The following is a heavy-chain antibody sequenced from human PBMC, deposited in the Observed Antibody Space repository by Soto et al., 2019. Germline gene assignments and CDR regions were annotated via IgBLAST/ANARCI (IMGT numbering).Heavy chain of an antibody. J-gene: IGHJ4*02. CDR1: GGSISSYC. CDR2: IYYSGST. CDR3: ARDLRGSYLFDY. V-gene: IGHV4-59*01. Sequence: QVQLQESGPGLVKPSETLSLTCTVSGGSISSYCWSWIRQPPGKGLEWIGYIYYSGSTNYNPSLKSRVTISVDTSKNQFSLKLSSVTAADTAVYYCARDLRGSYLFDYWGQGTLVTVSS. D-gene: IGHD1-26*01.